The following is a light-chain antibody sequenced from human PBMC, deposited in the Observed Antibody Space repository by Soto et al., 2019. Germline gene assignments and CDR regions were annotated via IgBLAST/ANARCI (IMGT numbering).Light chain of an antibody. V-gene: IGKV3-20*01. CDR2: GAS. J-gene: IGKJ1*01. CDR1: QSIRSNY. Sequence: ETVLTQSPGTLSLSPGERATLSCRASQSIRSNYLAWYRQTPGPAPRLLIYGASKRASGIADRFSGSGTGPDYTLIISIMEPDDLALDYCQQYGSSPWTFSQETKVEIK. CDR3: QQYGSSPWT.